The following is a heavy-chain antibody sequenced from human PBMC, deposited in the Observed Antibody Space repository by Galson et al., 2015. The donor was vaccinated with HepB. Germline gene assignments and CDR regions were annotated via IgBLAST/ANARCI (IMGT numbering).Heavy chain of an antibody. CDR1: GYTFTSYG. CDR3: ARAGGSGWYALFDY. V-gene: IGHV1-18*04. J-gene: IGHJ4*02. Sequence: SVKVSCKATGYTFTSYGISWVRQAPGQGLQWMGWISAYNGNINYAQKLQGRVTMTTDTSTSTAYMELRSLTSDDTAVYYCARAGGSGWYALFDYWGLGTLVTVSS. D-gene: IGHD6-19*01. CDR2: ISAYNGNI.